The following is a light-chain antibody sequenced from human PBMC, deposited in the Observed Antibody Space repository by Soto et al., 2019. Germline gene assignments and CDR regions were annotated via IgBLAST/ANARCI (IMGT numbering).Light chain of an antibody. CDR2: DDS. CDR1: NIRSKS. J-gene: IGLJ1*01. CDR3: QVWDSSSDHYV. Sequence: SYELTQPPSVSVAPGQTARIACGGSNIRSKSVHWYQQGPGQAPVLVVYDDSDRPSGIPERISGSNSGNTATLTISRVEAGDEADYYCQVWDSSSDHYVFGTGTKVTVL. V-gene: IGLV3-21*02.